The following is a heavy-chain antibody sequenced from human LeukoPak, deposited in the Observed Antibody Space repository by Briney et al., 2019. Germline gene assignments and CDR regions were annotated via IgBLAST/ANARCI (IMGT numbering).Heavy chain of an antibody. CDR3: AKGSSGYFADL. CDR1: GFTFNNYG. J-gene: IGHJ5*02. D-gene: IGHD3-22*01. V-gene: IGHV3-23*01. Sequence: GGSLRLSCAASGFTFNNYGLIWVRQTPGKGLEWVAAISNDGGGTMYAAFVEGRFTISRDNSKSTLFLQMNSLRAVDTALYYCAKGSSGYFADLWGQGTLVTVSS. CDR2: ISNDGGGT.